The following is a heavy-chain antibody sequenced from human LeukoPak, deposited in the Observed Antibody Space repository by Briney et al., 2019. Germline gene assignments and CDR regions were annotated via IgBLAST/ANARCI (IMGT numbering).Heavy chain of an antibody. V-gene: IGHV3-21*01. J-gene: IGHJ5*02. CDR1: GFTFSSYS. Sequence: GGSLRLSCAASGFTFSSYSMSFVRQAPGKVLEWVSSISSSSSYIYYADSVKGRFTISRDNAKNSLYLQMNSMRAEDTAVYYCASGPTVGSWGQGTLVTVSS. CDR3: ASGPTVGS. D-gene: IGHD4-23*01. CDR2: ISSSSSYI.